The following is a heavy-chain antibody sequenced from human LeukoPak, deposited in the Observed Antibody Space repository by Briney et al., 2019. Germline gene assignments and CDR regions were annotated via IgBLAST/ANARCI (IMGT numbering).Heavy chain of an antibody. CDR2: ISFDGSNK. V-gene: IGHV3-30*04. CDR1: GFTFSNYA. J-gene: IGHJ4*02. CDR3: ARGRAYCGGDCYSGYFDY. Sequence: GGSLRLSCAASGFTFSNYAMHWVRQVPGKGLEWVAAISFDGSNKYYADSVNGRFTISRDNSKNTLFLQMNSLRAEDTAVYYCARGRAYCGGDCYSGYFDYWGQGTLVTVSS. D-gene: IGHD2-21*02.